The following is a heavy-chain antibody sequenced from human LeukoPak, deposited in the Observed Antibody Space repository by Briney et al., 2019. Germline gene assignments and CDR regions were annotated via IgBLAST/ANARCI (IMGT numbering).Heavy chain of an antibody. CDR1: GFTFSSYA. J-gene: IGHJ5*02. CDR2: ISGSGGST. CDR3: ARVWVRGVPGWFDP. V-gene: IGHV3-23*01. Sequence: GRSLRLSCAASGFTFSSYAMSWVRQAPGKGLEWVSAISGSGGSTYYADSVKGRFTISRDNSKNTLYLQMNSLRAEDTAVYYCARVWVRGVPGWFDPWGQGTLVTVSS. D-gene: IGHD3-10*01.